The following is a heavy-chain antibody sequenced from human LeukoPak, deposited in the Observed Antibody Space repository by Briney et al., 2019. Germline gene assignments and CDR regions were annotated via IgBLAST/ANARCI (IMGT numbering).Heavy chain of an antibody. V-gene: IGHV3-21*01. J-gene: IGHJ6*02. CDR3: ASDRDGDSSVV. Sequence: GGSLRLSCAASGFTFSSYSMNWVRQAPGKGLEWVSSISSSSSYIYYADSVKGRFTISRDNAKNSLYLQMNSLRAEDTAVYYCASDRDGDSSVVWGQGTTVTVSS. CDR2: ISSSSSYI. CDR1: GFTFSSYS. D-gene: IGHD4-17*01.